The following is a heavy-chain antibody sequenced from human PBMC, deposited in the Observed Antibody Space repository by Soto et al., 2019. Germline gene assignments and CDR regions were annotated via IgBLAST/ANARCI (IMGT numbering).Heavy chain of an antibody. D-gene: IGHD3-10*01. CDR2: ISPDGRTT. CDR1: GFSFSHYW. CDR3: ADSWLPTSY. V-gene: IGHV3-74*01. Sequence: GGSLRLSCAASGFSFSHYWMHWVRQAPGKGLVWVSRISPDGRTTTYADSVKGRFTISRDNAKDTLYLQTNSLTVEDGAVYYCADSWLPTSYWGPGTLVTVSS. J-gene: IGHJ4*02.